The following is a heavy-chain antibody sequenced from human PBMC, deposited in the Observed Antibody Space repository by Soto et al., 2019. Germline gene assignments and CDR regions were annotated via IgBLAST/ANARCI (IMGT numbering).Heavy chain of an antibody. Sequence: ASVKVSCKASGYTFTSYGISWVRQAPGQGLEWMGWISAYNGNTNYAQKFQGRVTMTRNTSISTAYMELSSLRSEDTAVYYCARGLVQYQLLFWFDPWGQGTLVTVSS. D-gene: IGHD2-2*01. CDR2: ISAYNGNT. V-gene: IGHV1-18*01. CDR3: ARGLVQYQLLFWFDP. CDR1: GYTFTSYG. J-gene: IGHJ5*02.